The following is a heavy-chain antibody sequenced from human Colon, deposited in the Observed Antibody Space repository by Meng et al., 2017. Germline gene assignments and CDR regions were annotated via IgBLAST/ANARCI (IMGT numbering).Heavy chain of an antibody. CDR2: ICPDDSDT. J-gene: IGHJ4*02. V-gene: IGHV5-51*01. CDR1: GDRFTTYW. Sequence: GESLKISCKGSGDRFTTYWIGWARQMPGKGLEWMGIICPDDSDTQYSPTFQGQVTISADKSTNTAYLQWSSLKASDTAMYFCGGRARDTRYYGDFDWGQGTRVNGSS. D-gene: IGHD2-21*01. CDR3: GGRARDTRYYGDFD.